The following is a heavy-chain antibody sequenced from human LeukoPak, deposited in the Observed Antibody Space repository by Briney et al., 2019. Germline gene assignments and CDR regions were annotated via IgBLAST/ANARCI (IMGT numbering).Heavy chain of an antibody. CDR3: PRRRGGYYSTFDY. J-gene: IGHJ4*02. D-gene: IGHD3-22*01. CDR1: GYTFTTYT. Sequence: ASVKVSCKASGYTFTTYTINWVRQAPGQGLEWMGWISAYNGNTNYAQKLQGRVTMTTDTSTSTAYMELRSLRSDDTAIYYCPRRRGGYYSTFDYWGQGTLVTVSS. V-gene: IGHV1-18*01. CDR2: ISAYNGNT.